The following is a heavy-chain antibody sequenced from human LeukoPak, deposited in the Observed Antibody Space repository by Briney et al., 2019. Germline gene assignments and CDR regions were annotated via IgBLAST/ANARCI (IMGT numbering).Heavy chain of an antibody. CDR2: INPNSGGT. CDR1: GYTFTGYY. D-gene: IGHD2-2*01. CDR3: ARVYCSSTSRYGGVNWFDP. Sequence: ASVKASCKASGYTFTGYYMHWVRQAPGQGLEWMGWINPNSGGTNYAQKFRGRVTMTRDTSISTAYMELSRLRSDDTAVYYCARVYCSSTSRYGGVNWFDPWGQGTLVTVSS. V-gene: IGHV1-2*02. J-gene: IGHJ5*02.